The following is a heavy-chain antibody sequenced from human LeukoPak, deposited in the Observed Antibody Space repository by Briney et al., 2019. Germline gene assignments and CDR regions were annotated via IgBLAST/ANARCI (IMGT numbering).Heavy chain of an antibody. D-gene: IGHD2-15*01. Sequence: PGGSLRLSCAASGFGFRNSAMSWIRQAPGKGLEWVSYISSSSSYTNYADSVKGRFTISRDNAKNSLYLQMNSLRAEDTAVYYCARDWRARYCSGGSCGGGLDYWGQGTLVTVSS. V-gene: IGHV3-11*05. J-gene: IGHJ4*02. CDR2: ISSSSSYT. CDR1: GFGFRNSA. CDR3: ARDWRARYCSGGSCGGGLDY.